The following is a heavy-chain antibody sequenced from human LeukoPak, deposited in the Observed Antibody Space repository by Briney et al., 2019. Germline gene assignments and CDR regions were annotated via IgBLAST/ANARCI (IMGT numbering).Heavy chain of an antibody. CDR2: INAGNGNT. CDR1: GYTFTSYA. Sequence: ASVKVSCKASGYTFTSYAMHWVRQAPGQRLEWMGWINAGNGNTKYSQKFQGRVTITRDTSASTAYMELSSLRSEDTAVYYCARVRLPSYYFDYWGQGTLVTVSS. D-gene: IGHD2-15*01. J-gene: IGHJ4*02. CDR3: ARVRLPSYYFDY. V-gene: IGHV1-3*01.